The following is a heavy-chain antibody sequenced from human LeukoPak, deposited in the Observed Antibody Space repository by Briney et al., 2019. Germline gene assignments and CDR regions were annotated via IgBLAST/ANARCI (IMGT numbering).Heavy chain of an antibody. J-gene: IGHJ4*02. CDR3: AKMNDGDYFDY. V-gene: IGHV3-53*01. D-gene: IGHD1-1*01. CDR2: IYSDGTT. CDR1: GFSVSSNF. Sequence: GGSLRLSCAASGFSVSSNFMSWVRQTPGKGLEWVSVIYSDGTTYYEDSVKGRFTVSRDKSKNTLSLQMNSLRAEDTAVYYCAKMNDGDYFDYWGQGTLVTVSS.